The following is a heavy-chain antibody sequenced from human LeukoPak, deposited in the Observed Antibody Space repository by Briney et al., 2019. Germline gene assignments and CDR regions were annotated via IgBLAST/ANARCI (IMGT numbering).Heavy chain of an antibody. V-gene: IGHV3-23*01. CDR2: ISGSGGST. CDR1: GFIFSSYA. CDR3: TKHDYGDYLFYFDY. J-gene: IGHJ4*02. D-gene: IGHD4-17*01. Sequence: GGSLRLSCAASGFIFSSYAMSWVRQAPGKGLEWVSAISGSGGSTYYADPVKGRFTISRDNSKNTLYLQMNSLRAEDTAVYYCTKHDYGDYLFYFDYWGQGTLVTVSS.